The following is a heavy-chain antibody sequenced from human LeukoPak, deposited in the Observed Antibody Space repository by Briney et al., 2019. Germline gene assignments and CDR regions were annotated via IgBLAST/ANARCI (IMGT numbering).Heavy chain of an antibody. CDR2: INAGNGNT. Sequence: GASVKVSCKASGYTFTSYAMHWVRQAPGQRLERMGWINAGNGNTKYSQKFQGRVTITRDTSASTAYMELSSLRSEDTAVYYCARARSGLRILDYWGQGTLVTVSS. J-gene: IGHJ4*02. CDR1: GYTFTSYA. D-gene: IGHD5-12*01. V-gene: IGHV1-3*01. CDR3: ARARSGLRILDY.